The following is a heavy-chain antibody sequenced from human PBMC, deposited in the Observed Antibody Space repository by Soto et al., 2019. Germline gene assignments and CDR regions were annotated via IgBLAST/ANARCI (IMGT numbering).Heavy chain of an antibody. CDR1: GYTFSDYY. V-gene: IGHV1-2*02. CDR3: AGGGEFCSTGSCNSSLGDAFDV. D-gene: IGHD2-15*01. CDR2: ISPNNGAT. J-gene: IGHJ3*01. Sequence: QVQLVQSGAEVKKPGASMKVSCKASGYTFSDYYMHWVRQAPGQGLECMGWISPNNGATNYAQKFQDRVTMTRDASITTAYMELRRLRSDDTAVYYCAGGGEFCSTGSCNSSLGDAFDVWGQGTTVTVSS.